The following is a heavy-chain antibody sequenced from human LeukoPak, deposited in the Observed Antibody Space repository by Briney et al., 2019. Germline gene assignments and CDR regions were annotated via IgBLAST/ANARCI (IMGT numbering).Heavy chain of an antibody. CDR3: ARARTPFVPANDAFDI. Sequence: ASVSVSCKASGYTFTGYYMDWVRQAPGQGLEWMGWISAYNGNTNYAQKLQGRVTMTTDTSTSTAYMELRSLRSDDTAVYYCARARTPFVPANDAFDIWGQGTMVTVSS. V-gene: IGHV1-18*04. CDR1: GYTFTGYY. CDR2: ISAYNGNT. D-gene: IGHD2-2*01. J-gene: IGHJ3*02.